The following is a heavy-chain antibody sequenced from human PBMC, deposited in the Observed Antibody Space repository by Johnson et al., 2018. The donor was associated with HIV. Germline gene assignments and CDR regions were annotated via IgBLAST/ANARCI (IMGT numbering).Heavy chain of an antibody. J-gene: IGHJ3*02. D-gene: IGHD4-17*01. CDR3: ARRTVTALFDI. Sequence: VQLVESGGGLVQPGGSLRLSCAASGFTFSSYWMSWVRQAPGKGLEWVANIKQDGSEKYYVDSVKGRFTISRENAKNSLYLQMNSLRAGDTAVYYCARRTVTALFDIWGQGTLVTVSS. V-gene: IGHV3-7*01. CDR1: GFTFSSYW. CDR2: IKQDGSEK.